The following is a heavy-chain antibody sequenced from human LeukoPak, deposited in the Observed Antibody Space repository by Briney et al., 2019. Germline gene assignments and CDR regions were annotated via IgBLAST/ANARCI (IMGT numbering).Heavy chain of an antibody. CDR1: GFTFSSYA. D-gene: IGHD3-22*01. Sequence: GRSLRLSCAASGFTFSSYAMHWVRQAPGKGLEWVAVISYDGSNKYYADSVKGRFTISRDNSKNTLYLQMNSLRAEDTAVYYCARSGDSSHPDAFDIWGQGTMVTVSS. CDR3: ARSGDSSHPDAFDI. CDR2: ISYDGSNK. J-gene: IGHJ3*02. V-gene: IGHV3-30-3*01.